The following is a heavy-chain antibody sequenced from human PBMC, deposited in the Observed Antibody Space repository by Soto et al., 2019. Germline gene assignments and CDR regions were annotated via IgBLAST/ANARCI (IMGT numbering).Heavy chain of an antibody. CDR3: ARSTMLRGGPLDY. CDR1: GFSLKSTGMC. V-gene: IGHV2-70*12. Sequence: SGPTLVNPTQTLTLTCSFSGFSLKSTGMCVTWIRQPSGKALEWLALISWDDDKYYSTSLKTRLTISKDTSKNQVVLTVTNVDPVDTATYYCARSTMLRGGPLDYWGQGTPVTVSS. D-gene: IGHD3-10*01. J-gene: IGHJ4*02. CDR2: ISWDDDK.